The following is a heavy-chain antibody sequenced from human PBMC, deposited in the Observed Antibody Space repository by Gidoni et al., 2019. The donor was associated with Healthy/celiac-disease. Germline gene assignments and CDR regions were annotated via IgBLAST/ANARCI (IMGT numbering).Heavy chain of an antibody. D-gene: IGHD3-22*01. Sequence: QVQLVESGGGVVQPGRSLRLSCAAHGFTFSSYAMHWVRQAPGKGLEWVAVISYDGSNKYYADSVKGRFTISRDNSKNTLYLQMNSLRAEDTAVYYCARVTDYYDSSGYSRNDAFDIWGQGTMVTVSS. CDR2: ISYDGSNK. CDR1: GFTFSSYA. J-gene: IGHJ3*02. CDR3: ARVTDYYDSSGYSRNDAFDI. V-gene: IGHV3-30-3*01.